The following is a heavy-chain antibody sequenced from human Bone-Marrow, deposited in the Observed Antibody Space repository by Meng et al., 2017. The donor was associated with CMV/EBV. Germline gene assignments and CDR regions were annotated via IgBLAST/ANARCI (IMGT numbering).Heavy chain of an antibody. D-gene: IGHD2-2*01. Sequence: ASVKVSCKASGYTFTGYYMHWVRQAPGQGLEWMGWINPNSGGTNYAQEFQGRVTMTRDTSISTAYMELSRLRSDDTAVYYCAREYQLQQGGYDAFDIWGQGTMVTVSS. CDR1: GYTFTGYY. CDR3: AREYQLQQGGYDAFDI. CDR2: INPNSGGT. V-gene: IGHV1-2*02. J-gene: IGHJ3*02.